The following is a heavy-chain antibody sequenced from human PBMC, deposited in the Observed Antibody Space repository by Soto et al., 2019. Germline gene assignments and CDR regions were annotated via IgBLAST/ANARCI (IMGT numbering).Heavy chain of an antibody. V-gene: IGHV4-34*01. Sequence: SETLSLTCAVYGGSFSGYYWSWIRQPPGKGLEWIGEINHSGSTNYNPSLKSRVTISVDTSKNQFSLKLSSVTAADTAVYYCAHAVAGSYYYGMDVWGQGTTVTV. D-gene: IGHD6-19*01. CDR2: INHSGST. J-gene: IGHJ6*02. CDR1: GGSFSGYY. CDR3: AHAVAGSYYYGMDV.